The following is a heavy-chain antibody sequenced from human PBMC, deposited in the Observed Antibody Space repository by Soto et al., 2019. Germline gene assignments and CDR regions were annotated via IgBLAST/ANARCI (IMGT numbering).Heavy chain of an antibody. D-gene: IGHD2-21*02. J-gene: IGHJ5*02. CDR3: ASDRVTANNHNWLDP. Sequence: ETLSLTCRFSGPSVSSATYYWSWIRLPPGKALEWIGSIYYIGSTNYNPSLRSRVIMSVDTSKNQFSLSLISVTAADTAVYYCASDRVTANNHNWLDPWGQGTLVTVSS. V-gene: IGHV4-61*01. CDR2: IYYIGST. CDR1: GPSVSSATYY.